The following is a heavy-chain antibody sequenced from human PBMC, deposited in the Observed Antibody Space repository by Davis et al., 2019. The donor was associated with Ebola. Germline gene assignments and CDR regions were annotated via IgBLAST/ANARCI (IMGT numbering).Heavy chain of an antibody. J-gene: IGHJ5*02. Sequence: SVKVSCKASGGTFSSYTISWVRQAPGQGLEWMGRIIPILGIANYAQKFQGRVTITADKSTSTAYMELSSLRSEDTAVYYCARDTSIREQQLVLYNWFDPWGQGTLVTVSS. CDR2: IIPILGIA. D-gene: IGHD6-13*01. CDR3: ARDTSIREQQLVLYNWFDP. CDR1: GGTFSSYT. V-gene: IGHV1-69*04.